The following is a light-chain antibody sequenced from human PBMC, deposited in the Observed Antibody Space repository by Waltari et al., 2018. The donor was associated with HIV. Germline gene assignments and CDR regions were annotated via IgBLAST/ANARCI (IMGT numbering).Light chain of an antibody. J-gene: IGLJ3*02. CDR3: LVSFAGTWV. V-gene: IGLV7-46*01. Sequence: QPEVPQRHPVTESPGDTDTQTCATITGAVNSGHYPFWVQQRPGQAPRTLIFDSNKKHSWTPARFSGSLLGGKAAPTLSGAQPDDEADYYCLVSFAGTWVFGGGTKLTVV. CDR2: DSN. CDR1: TGAVNSGHY.